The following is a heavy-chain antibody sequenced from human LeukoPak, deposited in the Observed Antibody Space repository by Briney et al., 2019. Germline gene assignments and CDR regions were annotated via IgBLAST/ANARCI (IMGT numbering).Heavy chain of an antibody. V-gene: IGHV4-39*01. CDR2: IYYSGST. Sequence: SETLSLTCTVSRGSIRNSNYYWGWIRQPPGKGLEWIGSIYYSGSTYYNPSLKSRVTISVDTSKNQFSLKLSSVTAADTAVYYCARQCGWYPHWYFDLWGRGTLVTVSS. CDR3: ARQCGWYPHWYFDL. D-gene: IGHD6-19*01. J-gene: IGHJ2*01. CDR1: RGSIRNSNYY.